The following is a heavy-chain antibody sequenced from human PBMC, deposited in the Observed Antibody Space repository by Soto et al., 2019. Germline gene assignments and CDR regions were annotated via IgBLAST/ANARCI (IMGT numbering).Heavy chain of an antibody. CDR1: GFTFSDYA. Sequence: QVHVVESGGGVVQPGRSLTLSCAASGFTFSDYAMHWVRQAPGKGLEWVAVISYDGVNDYYADSVNDRFTISRDNSENTVYLQMTSLYDEDTAVYFCARGSAGHYNSGTLLDWGQGTLVTVSS. D-gene: IGHD3-10*01. V-gene: IGHV3-30-3*01. CDR2: ISYDGVND. J-gene: IGHJ4*02. CDR3: ARGSAGHYNSGTLLD.